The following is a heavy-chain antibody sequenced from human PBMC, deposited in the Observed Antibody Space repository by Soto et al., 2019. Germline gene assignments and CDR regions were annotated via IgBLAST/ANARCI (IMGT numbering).Heavy chain of an antibody. CDR1: GRSISSSSYY. D-gene: IGHD3-22*01. CDR3: ARHLRGSYYDSSGIDY. J-gene: IGHJ4*02. CDR2: IYYSGST. Sequence: SETLSLTCTVSGRSISSSSYYWGWIRQPPGKGLEWIGSIYYSGSTYYNPSLKSRVTISVDTSKNQFSLKLSSVTAADTAVYYCARHLRGSYYDSSGIDYWGQGTLVTVSS. V-gene: IGHV4-39*01.